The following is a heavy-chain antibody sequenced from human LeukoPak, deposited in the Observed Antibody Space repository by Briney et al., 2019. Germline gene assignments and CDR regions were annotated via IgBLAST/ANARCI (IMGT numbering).Heavy chain of an antibody. CDR2: INPSGGST. CDR1: GYTFTSYY. CDR3: ARQVKIVVVTATFDY. V-gene: IGHV1-46*01. J-gene: IGHJ4*02. D-gene: IGHD2-21*02. Sequence: ASVKVSCKASGYTFTSYYMHWVRQAPGQGLEWMGIINPSGGSTSYAQKFQGRVTMTRDTSTSTVYMELSSLRSEDTAVYYCARQVKIVVVTATFDYWGQGTLVTVSS.